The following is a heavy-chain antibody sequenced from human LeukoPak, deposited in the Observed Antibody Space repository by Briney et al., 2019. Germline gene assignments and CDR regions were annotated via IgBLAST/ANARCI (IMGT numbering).Heavy chain of an antibody. CDR1: GFTFSSYA. D-gene: IGHD3-3*01. CDR2: ISYDGSNK. CDR3: AKAPPYYDFWSGYPN. J-gene: IGHJ4*02. Sequence: GGSLRLSCAASGFTFSSYAMHWVRQAPGKGLEWVAVISYDGSNKYYADSVKGRFTISRDNSKNTLYLQMNSLRAEDTAVYYCAKAPPYYDFWSGYPNWGQGTLVTVSS. V-gene: IGHV3-30-3*01.